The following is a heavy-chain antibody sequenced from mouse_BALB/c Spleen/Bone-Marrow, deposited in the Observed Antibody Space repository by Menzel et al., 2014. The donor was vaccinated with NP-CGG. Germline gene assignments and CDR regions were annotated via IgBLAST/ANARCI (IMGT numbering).Heavy chain of an antibody. Sequence: EVKLAESGGGLVQPGGSRKLSCAASGFTFSSFGTHWVRQAPEKGLEWVAYISSGSSTIYYADTVKGRFTISRDNPKNTLFLQMTSLRSEDTAMYYCAREGRYGNPGDWGQGTTLTVSS. J-gene: IGHJ2*01. CDR3: AREGRYGNPGD. D-gene: IGHD2-10*02. CDR1: GFTFSSFG. CDR2: ISSGSSTI. V-gene: IGHV5-17*02.